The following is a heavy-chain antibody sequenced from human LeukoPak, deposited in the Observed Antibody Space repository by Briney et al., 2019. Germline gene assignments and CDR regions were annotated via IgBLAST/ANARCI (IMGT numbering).Heavy chain of an antibody. CDR3: ARDLVTVTKGFDI. J-gene: IGHJ3*02. CDR2: ISYIGST. CDR1: GGSISSHY. D-gene: IGHD4-17*01. V-gene: IGHV4-59*11. Sequence: SETLSLTCTVSGGSISSHYWSWIGQPPGKGLEWIGYISYIGSTNYNPSLKSRVTISIDTSKNQFSLKLSSVTAADTAVYYCARDLVTVTKGFDIWGQGTMVSVS.